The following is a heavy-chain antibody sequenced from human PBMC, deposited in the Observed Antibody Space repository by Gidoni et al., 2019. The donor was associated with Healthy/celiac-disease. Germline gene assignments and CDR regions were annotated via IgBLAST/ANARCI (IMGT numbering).Heavy chain of an antibody. CDR1: GYSISSGFH. CDR3: ARASVAAAGPDY. D-gene: IGHD6-13*01. J-gene: IGHJ4*02. CDR2: IYRSGST. V-gene: IGHV4-38-2*01. Sequence: QVQLQESGPGRVKPSETLSLTCAVSGYSISSGFHWGGIRQPPGKGLEWIGSIYRSGSTYYNPSLKRRVTIAVDTSKNQFSRKLSSVTAADTAVYYCARASVAAAGPDYWGQGTLVTVSA.